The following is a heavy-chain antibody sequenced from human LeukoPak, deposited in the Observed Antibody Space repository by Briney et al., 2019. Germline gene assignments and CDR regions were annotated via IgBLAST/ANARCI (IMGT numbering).Heavy chain of an antibody. D-gene: IGHD2-21*01. CDR2: ISYDGSNK. CDR3: AKGYCGGDCPFDY. V-gene: IGHV3-30*18. CDR1: GFTFSSYG. J-gene: IGHJ4*02. Sequence: GGTLRLSCAASGFTFSSYGMHWVRQAPGKGLEWVAVISYDGSNKYYADSVKGRFTISRDNSENTQYLQMNSLRAEDTAVYYCAKGYCGGDCPFDYWGQGTLVTVSS.